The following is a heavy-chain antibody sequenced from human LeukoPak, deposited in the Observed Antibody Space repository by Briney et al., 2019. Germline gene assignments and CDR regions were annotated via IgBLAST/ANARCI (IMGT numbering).Heavy chain of an antibody. J-gene: IGHJ5*02. V-gene: IGHV4-59*01. CDR2: IYYSGST. CDR1: GGSISSYY. Sequence: SETLSLTCTVSGGSISSYYWSWIRQPPGKGLEWIGYIYYSGSTNYNPPLKSRVTISVDTSKNQFSLKLSSVTAADTAVYYCAVDEGNWFDPWGQGTLVTVSS. CDR3: AVDEGNWFDP.